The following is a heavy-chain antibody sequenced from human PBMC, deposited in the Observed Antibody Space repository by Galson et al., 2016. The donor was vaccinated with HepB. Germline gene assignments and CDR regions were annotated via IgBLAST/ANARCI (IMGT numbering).Heavy chain of an antibody. CDR3: TRDPQPVYYYHGMDG. D-gene: IGHD6-13*01. Sequence: SETLSLTCRVSDFSIDSGYYWGWIRQPPGRGLEWIGSLYHSGSASYNPSLKSRVTISVDTYRNQFSLKVTSVTAADTAIYYCTRDPQPVYYYHGMDGWGQGTTVTVSS. CDR1: DFSIDSGYY. V-gene: IGHV4-38-2*02. J-gene: IGHJ6*02. CDR2: LYHSGSA.